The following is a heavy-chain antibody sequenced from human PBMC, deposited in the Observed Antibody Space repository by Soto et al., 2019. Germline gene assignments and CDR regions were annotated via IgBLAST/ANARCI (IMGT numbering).Heavy chain of an antibody. CDR1: GFKFSTYG. CDR3: AKGLVGYVFGVQDYYFGMDV. D-gene: IGHD1-26*01. Sequence: QVQLVESGGGVVQPGRSLRLSCGASGFKFSTYGMHWVRQAPGKGLEWVAVISYDGNNKDYADSVKGRFTISRDNSKNTAYVKKNRPRAEDAAVDYCAKGLVGYVFGVQDYYFGMDVWGQGTTVAVSS. J-gene: IGHJ6*02. V-gene: IGHV3-30*18. CDR2: ISYDGNNK.